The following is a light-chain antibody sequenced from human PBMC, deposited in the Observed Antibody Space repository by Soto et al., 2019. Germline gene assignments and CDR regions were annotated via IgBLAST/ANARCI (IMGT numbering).Light chain of an antibody. CDR1: SGHSSYA. CDR2: LNSDGSH. J-gene: IGLJ3*02. CDR3: QTWGTGPWV. Sequence: QLVLTQSPSASASLGASVKLTCTPSSGHSSYAIAWHQQQPEKGPRYLMKLNSDGSHSKGDGIPDRFSGSSSGAERYLTISSLQSEDEADYYCQTWGTGPWVFGGGTQLT. V-gene: IGLV4-69*01.